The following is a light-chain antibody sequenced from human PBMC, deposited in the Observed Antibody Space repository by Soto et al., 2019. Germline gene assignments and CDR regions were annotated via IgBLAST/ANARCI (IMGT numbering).Light chain of an antibody. CDR1: ESVSTSY. V-gene: IGKV3-20*01. CDR3: HQYGSVPLT. Sequence: EIVLTQSPGTLSLPPGERATLSCRARESVSTSYLAWYQQKPGQAPRLLIYGASSRATGIPARFSGSGSGADFALSISTLEPEDFAVYYCHQYGSVPLTFGGGTKVDIK. CDR2: GAS. J-gene: IGKJ4*01.